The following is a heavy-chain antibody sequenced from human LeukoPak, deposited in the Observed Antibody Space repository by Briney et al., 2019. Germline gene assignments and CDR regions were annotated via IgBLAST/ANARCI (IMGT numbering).Heavy chain of an antibody. J-gene: IGHJ4*02. CDR3: AKESRLIWFGESDY. CDR1: GFSFSNYA. V-gene: IGHV3-23*01. Sequence: GGSLRLSCAASGFSFSNYAMSWVRQAPGKGLEWVSLIIGSSGDTFYADSVKGRFTISRDNSKNTLYLQMNSLRDEDTAVYYCAKESRLIWFGESDYWGQGTLVTVSS. CDR2: IIGSSGDT. D-gene: IGHD3-10*01.